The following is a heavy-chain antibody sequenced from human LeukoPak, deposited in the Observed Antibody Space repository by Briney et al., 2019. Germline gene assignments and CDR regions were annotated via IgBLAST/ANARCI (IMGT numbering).Heavy chain of an antibody. V-gene: IGHV3-23*01. CDR1: GFTFSSYA. CDR2: ISGSGGST. D-gene: IGHD2-2*01. Sequence: PGGSLRLSCAASGFTFSSYAMSWVRQAPGKGLEWVSAISGSGGSTYYADSVKGRFTISRDNSKNTLYLQMSSLRAEDTAVYYCAKGSRGYCSSTSCYVDYWGQGALVTVSS. J-gene: IGHJ4*02. CDR3: AKGSRGYCSSTSCYVDY.